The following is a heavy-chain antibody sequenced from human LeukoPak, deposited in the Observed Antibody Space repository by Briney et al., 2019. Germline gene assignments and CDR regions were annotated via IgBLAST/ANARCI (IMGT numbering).Heavy chain of an antibody. CDR3: ARHKFHSGGALVNWFDP. J-gene: IGHJ5*02. D-gene: IGHD6-19*01. CDR1: GGSISSYY. V-gene: IGHV4-59*08. Sequence: SETLSLTCTVSGGSISSYYWSWIRQPPGKGLEGIGYIYYSGSTNYNPSLKSRVTISVDTSKNQFSLKLSSVTAADTAVYYCARHKFHSGGALVNWFDPWGQGTLVTVSS. CDR2: IYYSGST.